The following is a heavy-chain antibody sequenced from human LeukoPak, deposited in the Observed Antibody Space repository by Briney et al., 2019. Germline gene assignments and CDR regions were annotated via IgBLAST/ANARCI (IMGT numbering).Heavy chain of an antibody. J-gene: IGHJ5*02. Sequence: PGGSLGLSCAASGFTFSNYGMSWVRQAPGKGLEWVSGISGSGGRTDYADSVKGRFTISRDNSKNTLYLQMNSLRAEDTAVYYCARDRGAIVRSWFDPWGQGTLVTVSS. CDR1: GFTFSNYG. D-gene: IGHD3-10*01. CDR3: ARDRGAIVRSWFDP. CDR2: ISGSGGRT. V-gene: IGHV3-23*01.